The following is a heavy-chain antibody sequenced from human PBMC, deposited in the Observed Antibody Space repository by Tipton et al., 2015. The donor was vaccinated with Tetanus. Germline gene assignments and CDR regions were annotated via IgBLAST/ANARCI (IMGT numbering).Heavy chain of an antibody. CDR3: ARGNRGSSWYL. CDR2: INPIGGST. Sequence: QVQLVQSGAEVKKPGASVKVSCKASGYTLTSYHMHWVRQAPGQGLEWMGIINPIGGSTSYAQKFQGRITMTGDTSTSTVYMDLNSLRSEDTAVYYCARGNRGSSWYLWGQGTLLTVSS. J-gene: IGHJ4*02. CDR1: GYTLTSYH. D-gene: IGHD6-13*01. V-gene: IGHV1-46*01.